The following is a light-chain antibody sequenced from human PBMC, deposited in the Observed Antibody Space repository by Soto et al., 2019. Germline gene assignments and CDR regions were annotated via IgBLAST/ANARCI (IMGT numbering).Light chain of an antibody. Sequence: AIRMTQSPSSLSASTGVRVTITCRASQDISSYLAWYQQKPGKAPKFLIYAASTLQSGVPSRFSGSGSGTXFTLXXXXXXXXXXXXYYCQQYYSYPRTFGQGTKVEIK. CDR3: QQYYSYPRT. V-gene: IGKV1-8*01. J-gene: IGKJ1*01. CDR2: AAS. CDR1: QDISSY.